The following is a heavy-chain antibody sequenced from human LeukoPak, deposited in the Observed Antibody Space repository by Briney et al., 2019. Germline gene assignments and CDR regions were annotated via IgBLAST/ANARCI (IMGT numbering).Heavy chain of an antibody. CDR1: GGSFSGYY. Sequence: PSETLSLTCAVYGGSFSGYYWSWIRQPPGKGLEWIGEINHSGSTNYNPSLKSRVTISVDTSKNQFSLKLSSVTAADTAVYYCARGRGHNWNAFLDYWGQGTLVTVSS. D-gene: IGHD1-1*01. J-gene: IGHJ4*02. CDR2: INHSGST. V-gene: IGHV4-34*01. CDR3: ARGRGHNWNAFLDY.